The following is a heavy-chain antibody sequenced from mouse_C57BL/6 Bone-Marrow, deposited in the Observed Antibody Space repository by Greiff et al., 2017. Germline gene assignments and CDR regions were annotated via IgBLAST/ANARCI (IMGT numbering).Heavy chain of an antibody. D-gene: IGHD2-4*01. J-gene: IGHJ3*01. Sequence: EVQLQQSGPGLVKPSQSLSLTCSVTGYSITSGYYWNWIRQFPGNKLEWMGYISYDGSNNYNPSLKNRISITRDTSKNQFFLKLNSVTTEDTATYYCARGRYDYDASWFAYWGQGTLVTVSA. CDR2: ISYDGSN. V-gene: IGHV3-6*01. CDR1: GYSITSGYY. CDR3: ARGRYDYDASWFAY.